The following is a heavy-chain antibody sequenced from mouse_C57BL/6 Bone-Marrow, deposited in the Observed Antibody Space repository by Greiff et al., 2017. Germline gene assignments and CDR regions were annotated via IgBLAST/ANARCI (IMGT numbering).Heavy chain of an antibody. D-gene: IGHD1-1*01. CDR1: GYTFTSNW. CDR3: ANGTTVPWYFDV. CDR2: IDPSDSYT. V-gene: IGHV1-69*01. Sequence: QVQLQQPGAELVMPGASVKLSCKASGYTFTSNWMHWVKQRPGQGLEWIGEIDPSDSYTNYNQKFKGKSTLTVDKSSSTAYMQLSSLTSEDSAVYYCANGTTVPWYFDVWGTGTTVTVSS. J-gene: IGHJ1*03.